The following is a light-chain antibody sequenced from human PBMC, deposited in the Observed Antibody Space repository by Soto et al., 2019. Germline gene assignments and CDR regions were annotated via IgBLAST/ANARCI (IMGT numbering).Light chain of an antibody. Sequence: EIVLTQSPGTLSLSPGERATFSCRASQSVNSRFLAWYQQKPGQAPRLLIYGASSRATGIPDRFSGSGSGTDFPLTISRLEPEDFAVYYCHYYDDSPPFPFGPGTKLDIK. CDR3: HYYDDSPPFP. CDR1: QSVNSRF. CDR2: GAS. J-gene: IGKJ3*01. V-gene: IGKV3-20*01.